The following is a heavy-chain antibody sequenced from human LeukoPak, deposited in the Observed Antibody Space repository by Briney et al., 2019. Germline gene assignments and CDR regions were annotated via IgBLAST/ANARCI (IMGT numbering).Heavy chain of an antibody. Sequence: GGSLRLSCAASGFTLRSCDMSWVRQAPGKGLEWVAATSGSGVNSYYADSVRGRFTISRDNSQNTLYLQMDSLRAEDTALYYCAKEYSGYDFDYWGQGTLVTVSS. D-gene: IGHD5-12*01. CDR3: AKEYSGYDFDY. CDR2: TSGSGVNS. CDR1: GFTLRSCD. J-gene: IGHJ4*02. V-gene: IGHV3-23*01.